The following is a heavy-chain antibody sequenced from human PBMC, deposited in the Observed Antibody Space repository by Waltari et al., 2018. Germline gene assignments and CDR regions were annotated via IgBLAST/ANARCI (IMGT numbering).Heavy chain of an antibody. Sequence: QVQLQESGPGLVKPSQTLSLTYTVSGGSISTDGYYWTWIRQYPGEGLEWIGYKYYSGSTYYNPSLKSRVTISVDTSKNQFSLKLSSVTAADTALYYCARVTPHDSTGYYFDYWGQGTLVTVSS. CDR1: GGSISTDGYY. CDR2: KYYSGST. D-gene: IGHD3-22*01. CDR3: ARVTPHDSTGYYFDY. J-gene: IGHJ4*02. V-gene: IGHV4-31*03.